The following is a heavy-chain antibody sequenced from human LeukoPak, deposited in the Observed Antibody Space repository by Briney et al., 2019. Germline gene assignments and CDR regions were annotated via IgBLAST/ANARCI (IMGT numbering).Heavy chain of an antibody. V-gene: IGHV3-23*01. J-gene: IGHJ4*02. CDR2: ISGSGGST. CDR1: GFTFSSYA. D-gene: IGHD2-21*02. Sequence: PGGSLRLSCAASGFTFSSYAMSWVRQAPGKGLEWVSAISGSGGSTYYANSVKGRFTISRDTSKNTLYLQLNSLRVEDTAIYYCAKLICDSKDCSYWGQGTLVTVSS. CDR3: AKLICDSKDCSY.